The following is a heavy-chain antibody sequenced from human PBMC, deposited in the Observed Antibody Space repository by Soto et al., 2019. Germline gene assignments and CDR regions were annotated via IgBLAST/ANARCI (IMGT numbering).Heavy chain of an antibody. J-gene: IGHJ5*02. Sequence: GGSLRLSCAASGFTFRSFTMNWVHQAPGKGLEWVSTVSSNSAYIYYTDALRGRFTISRDNAKNSLHLQMNSLRAEDTAVYYCTRDASRDSSARGWFDPWGPGTLVTVSS. CDR1: GFTFRSFT. CDR3: TRDASRDSSARGWFDP. V-gene: IGHV3-21*01. CDR2: VSSNSAYI. D-gene: IGHD6-13*01.